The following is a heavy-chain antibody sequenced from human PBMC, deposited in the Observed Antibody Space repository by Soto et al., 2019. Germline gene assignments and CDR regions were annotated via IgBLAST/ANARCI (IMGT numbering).Heavy chain of an antibody. CDR3: RQQHLVRWEYYYYCMDV. CDR2: IIPIFGTP. J-gene: IGHJ6*02. V-gene: IGHV1-69*01. D-gene: IGHD6-13*01. Sequence: QVQLVQSGDEVKKPGSSVKVSCKASGGTFSSYAISWVRQAPGQGLEWMGGIIPIFGTPNYAQKFHGRVTLTEDESTSTAYMELSSLRSEDTAVYYCRQQHLVRWEYYYYCMDVWGQGTTVTVSS. CDR1: GGTFSSYA.